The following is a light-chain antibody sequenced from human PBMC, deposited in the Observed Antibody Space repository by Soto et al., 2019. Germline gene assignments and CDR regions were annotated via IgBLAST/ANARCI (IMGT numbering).Light chain of an antibody. CDR1: QSVSSK. J-gene: IGKJ1*01. Sequence: EIVLTQSPGTLSVSPGERATLSCRASQSVSSKLAWYQQKPGQAPRLLFYGASTGATGIPARFSGSGSETEFTLSISSLQSEDFAVYYCQQYNNXPGTFGQGTKVDIK. CDR2: GAS. V-gene: IGKV3-15*01. CDR3: QQYNNXPGT.